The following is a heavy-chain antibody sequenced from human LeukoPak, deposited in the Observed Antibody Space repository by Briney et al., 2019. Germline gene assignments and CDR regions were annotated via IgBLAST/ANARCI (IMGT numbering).Heavy chain of an antibody. CDR1: GGSISSSSYY. V-gene: IGHV4-39*07. J-gene: IGHJ4*02. CDR2: IYYSGST. D-gene: IGHD2-2*01. CDR3: ARGETSGSSTSPFDY. Sequence: PSETLSLTCTVSGGSISSSSYYWGWIRQPPGKGLEWIGSIYYSGSTYYNPSLKSRVTISVDTSKNQFSLKLSSVTAADTAVYYCARGETSGSSTSPFDYWGQGTLVTVSS.